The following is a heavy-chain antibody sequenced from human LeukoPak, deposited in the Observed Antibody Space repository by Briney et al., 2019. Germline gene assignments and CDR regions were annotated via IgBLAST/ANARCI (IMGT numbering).Heavy chain of an antibody. V-gene: IGHV3-23*01. CDR1: GFSFRSYA. CDR2: ISDSGGTT. CDR3: AKHSYRVASFTDY. Sequence: PGGSLRLSCAASGFSFRSYAMSWVRQAPGKGLEWVSGISDSGGTTYYADSVKGRFTISRDNSKNTLYLQMNSLRAEDTAVYYCAKHSYRVASFTDYWGQGTLVTVSS. J-gene: IGHJ4*02. D-gene: IGHD5-12*01.